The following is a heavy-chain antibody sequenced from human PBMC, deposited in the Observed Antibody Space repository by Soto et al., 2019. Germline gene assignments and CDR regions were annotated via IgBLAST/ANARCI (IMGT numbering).Heavy chain of an antibody. CDR3: ARSEEMATITGQYNWFDP. CDR2: IDPSDSYT. CDR1: GYSFTSYW. J-gene: IGHJ5*02. D-gene: IGHD5-12*01. Sequence: GESLKISCKGSGYSFTSYWISWVRQMPGKGLEWMGRIDPSDSYTNYSPSFQGHVTISADKSISTAYLQWSSLKASDTAMYYCARSEEMATITGQYNWFDPWGQGTLVSVSS. V-gene: IGHV5-10-1*01.